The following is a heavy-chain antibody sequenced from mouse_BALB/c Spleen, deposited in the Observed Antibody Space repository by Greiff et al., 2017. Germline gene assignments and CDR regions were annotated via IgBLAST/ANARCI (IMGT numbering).Heavy chain of an antibody. D-gene: IGHD4-1*01. CDR1: GYTFTSYW. Sequence: VQLQQSGAELAKPGASVTMSCKASGYTFTSYWMHWVKQRPGQGLEWIGYINPSTGYTEYNQKFKDKATLTADKSSSTAYMQLSSLTSEDSAVYYCARPAGPYYAMDYWGQGTSVTVSS. CDR3: ARPAGPYYAMDY. J-gene: IGHJ4*01. V-gene: IGHV1-7*01. CDR2: INPSTGYT.